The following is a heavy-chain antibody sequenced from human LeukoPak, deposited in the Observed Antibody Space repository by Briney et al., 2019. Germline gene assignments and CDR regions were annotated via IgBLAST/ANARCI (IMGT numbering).Heavy chain of an antibody. D-gene: IGHD5-12*01. CDR1: GYSFTSYW. CDR3: ARHPEVAGSAFDI. J-gene: IGHJ3*02. CDR2: IYPGDSDT. Sequence: GESLKISCKGSGYSFTSYWIGWVRQMPGKGLEWMGIIYPGDSDTRYSPSLQGQVTISADKSISTAYLQWSSLKASDTAMYYCARHPEVAGSAFDIWGQGTMVTVSS. V-gene: IGHV5-51*01.